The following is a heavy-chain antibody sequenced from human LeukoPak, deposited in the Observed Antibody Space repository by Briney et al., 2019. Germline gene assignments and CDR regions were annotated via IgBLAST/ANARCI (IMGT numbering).Heavy chain of an antibody. V-gene: IGHV1-18*01. CDR3: ARAYDYDFWSGYRFDP. Sequence: ASVKVSCKASGYTFTSYGISWVRQAPGQGLEWMGWISAYNGNTNYARKLQGRVTMTTDTSTSTAYMELRSLRSDDTAVYYCARAYDYDFWSGYRFDPWGQGTLVTVSS. CDR2: ISAYNGNT. CDR1: GYTFTSYG. J-gene: IGHJ5*02. D-gene: IGHD3-3*01.